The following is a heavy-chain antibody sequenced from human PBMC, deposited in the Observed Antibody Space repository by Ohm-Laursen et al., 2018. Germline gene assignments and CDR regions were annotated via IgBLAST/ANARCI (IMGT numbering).Heavy chain of an antibody. J-gene: IGHJ5*02. Sequence: SLRLSCAASGFTFSDYYMSWIRQAPGKGLEWVSYISSRGSTIYYADSVKGRFTISRDNAKNSLYLQMNSPRAEDTAVYYCARVSRGTLQSPWGQGTLVTVSS. CDR2: ISSRGSTI. V-gene: IGHV3-11*01. CDR3: ARVSRGTLQSP. CDR1: GFTFSDYY. D-gene: IGHD5-24*01.